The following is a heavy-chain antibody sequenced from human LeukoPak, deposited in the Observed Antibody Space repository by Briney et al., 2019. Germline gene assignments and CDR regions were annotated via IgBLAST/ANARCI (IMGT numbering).Heavy chain of an antibody. CDR3: AKRELQSDYFDY. V-gene: IGHV3-30*02. D-gene: IGHD6-19*01. CDR1: GFTFSSYG. J-gene: IGHJ4*02. Sequence: GGSLRLSCAASGFTFSSYGMHWVRQAPGKGLEWVAFIRYDGSNKYYADSVKGRFTISRDNCKNTLYLQMNSLRAEDTDVYYCAKRELQSDYFDYWGQGTLVTVSS. CDR2: IRYDGSNK.